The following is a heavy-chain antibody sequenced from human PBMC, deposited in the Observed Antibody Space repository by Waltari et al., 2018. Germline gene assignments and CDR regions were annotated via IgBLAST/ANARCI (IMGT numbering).Heavy chain of an antibody. CDR3: AAPHSTSWYVSDY. J-gene: IGHJ4*02. V-gene: IGHV3-74*01. Sequence: EVQLVESGGGLVQPGGSLRLSCAASGLRFGTYWMHWVRQGPGKGLVWVSRINGDESTTNYADSVKGRFTISRDNAKNTLYLQMNSLRAEDTAVYYCAAPHSTSWYVSDYWGQGALVTVSS. CDR2: INGDESTT. CDR1: GLRFGTYW. D-gene: IGHD2-2*01.